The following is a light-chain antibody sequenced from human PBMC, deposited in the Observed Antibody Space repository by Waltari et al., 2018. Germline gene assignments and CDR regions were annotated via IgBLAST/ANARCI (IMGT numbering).Light chain of an antibody. J-gene: IGKJ4*01. CDR2: ATS. CDR3: QQANSFPLT. V-gene: IGKV1D-12*01. CDR1: QVISNW. Sequence: DIQMTQSPSSVSASVGDRVTSTCRAGQVISNWLAWYQQKPGKAPKLLIYATSSLQGGVPSRFSGSGSGTAFTLTISSLQPEDFATYYCQQANSFPLTFGGGTRV.